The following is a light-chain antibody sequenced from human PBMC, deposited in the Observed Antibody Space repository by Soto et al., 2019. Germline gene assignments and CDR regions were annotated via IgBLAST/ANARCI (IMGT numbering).Light chain of an antibody. J-gene: IGKJ5*01. CDR2: DAS. V-gene: IGKV3-11*01. CDR3: QQHSNWPPIT. CDR1: QSISNY. Sequence: EIVLTQSSDTLSLSPGERATLSCRASQSISNYVAWYQQKPGQAPRLLIYDASDRATGIPGRFSGSGSGTDFTLTISSLEPEDFAVYYCQQHSNWPPITFGQGRRLEIK.